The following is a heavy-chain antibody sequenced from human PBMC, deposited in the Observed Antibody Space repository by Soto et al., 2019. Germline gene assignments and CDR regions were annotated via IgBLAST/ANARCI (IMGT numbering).Heavy chain of an antibody. V-gene: IGHV3-7*01. Sequence: HPGGSLRLSCAASGFTFSSYWMSWVRQAPGKGLEWVANIKQDGSEKYYVDSVRGRFTISRDNAKNSLYLQMNSLRAEDTAVYYCARDRAGVDYDFWSGLFGTDRTYNWFDPWGQGILVTVSS. CDR3: ARDRAGVDYDFWSGLFGTDRTYNWFDP. CDR1: GFTFSSYW. J-gene: IGHJ5*02. D-gene: IGHD3-3*01. CDR2: IKQDGSEK.